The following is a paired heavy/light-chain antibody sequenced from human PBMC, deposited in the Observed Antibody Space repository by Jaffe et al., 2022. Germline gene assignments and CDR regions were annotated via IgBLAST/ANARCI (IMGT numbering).Light chain of an antibody. CDR1: RSNIGSNY. CDR3: GTWDGSPNTGSPV. Sequence: QSVLTQPPSVSAAPGQKVTISCSGGRSNIGSNYVAWYQQLPGTAPKLLIYDNDKRPSGIPDRFSASKSATSATLDITGLQTGDEADYYCGTWDGSPNTGSPVFGGGTKVTVL. V-gene: IGLV1-51*01. J-gene: IGLJ3*02. CDR2: DND.
Heavy chain of an antibody. D-gene: IGHD5-12*01. CDR2: VRSDVRSK. J-gene: IGHJ4*02. CDR3: ATGPFSGYEN. V-gene: IGHV3-74*03. Sequence: EVQLVESGGRLVQPGESLRLSCVASGFVFSQYWMHWLRQVPGKGLVWVAVVRSDVRSKTYADFVQGRFTISRDNARNTLYLQMNSLRVDDTALYYCATGPFSGYENWGRGTLVTVSS. CDR1: GFVFSQYW.